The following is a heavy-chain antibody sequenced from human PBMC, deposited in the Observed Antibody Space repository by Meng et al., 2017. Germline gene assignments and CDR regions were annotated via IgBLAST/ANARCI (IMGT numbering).Heavy chain of an antibody. Sequence: QFPLVQSGSEVKKPGASVKVACKASGYTCTSYGISWVRQAPGQGLEWMGWISAYNGNTNYAQKLQGRVTMTTDTSTSTAYMELRSLRSDDTAVYYCAQTTVTTYSEYFQHWGQGTLVTVSS. D-gene: IGHD4-11*01. CDR2: ISAYNGNT. J-gene: IGHJ1*01. CDR3: AQTTVTTYSEYFQH. CDR1: GYTCTSYG. V-gene: IGHV1-18*01.